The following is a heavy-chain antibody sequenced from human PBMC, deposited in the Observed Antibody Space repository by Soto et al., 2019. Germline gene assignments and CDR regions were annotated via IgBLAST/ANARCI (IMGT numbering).Heavy chain of an antibody. CDR2: IYYSGST. CDR3: ARTRRLLWFGELSHGMDV. CDR1: GGSISSYY. J-gene: IGHJ6*02. Sequence: QVQLQESGPGLVKPSETLSLTCTVSGGSISSYYWSWIRQPPGKGLEWIGYIYYSGSTNYNPSLKSRVTISVDTSKNQFSLKLSSVTAADTAVYYCARTRRLLWFGELSHGMDVWGQGTTVTVSS. D-gene: IGHD3-10*01. V-gene: IGHV4-59*01.